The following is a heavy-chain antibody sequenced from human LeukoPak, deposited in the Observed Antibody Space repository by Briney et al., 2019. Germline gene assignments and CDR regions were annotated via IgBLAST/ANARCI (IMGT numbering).Heavy chain of an antibody. D-gene: IGHD2-21*02. J-gene: IGHJ4*02. V-gene: IGHV1-46*01. CDR1: GYTFTSYD. Sequence: GASVKVSCKASGYTFTSYDINWVRQAPGQGLEWMGRINPSDGSTRDAQNFQGRITMTRDTSTSTVFLELSSLRSEDTAVYYCARVPQAFCGGDCYPPSWGQGTLVTVSS. CDR2: INPSDGST. CDR3: ARVPQAFCGGDCYPPS.